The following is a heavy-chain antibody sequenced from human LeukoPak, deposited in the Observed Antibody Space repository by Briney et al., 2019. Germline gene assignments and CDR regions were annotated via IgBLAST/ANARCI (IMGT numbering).Heavy chain of an antibody. J-gene: IGHJ3*02. Sequence: PSETLSLTCTVSGGSISSYYWSWIRQPPGKGLEWIGYIYYSGSTNYNPSLKSRVTISVDTSKNQFSLKLSSVTAADTAVYYCARLDYYSSSWYGFGAFDIWGQGTMVTVSS. CDR3: ARLDYYSSSWYGFGAFDI. CDR2: IYYSGST. D-gene: IGHD6-13*01. CDR1: GGSISSYY. V-gene: IGHV4-59*08.